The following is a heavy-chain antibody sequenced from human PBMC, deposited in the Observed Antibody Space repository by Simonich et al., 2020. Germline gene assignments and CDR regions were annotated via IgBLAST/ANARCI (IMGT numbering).Heavy chain of an antibody. CDR1: GGSISSSSYY. CDR3: ARRPRLTNFADAFDI. Sequence: QLQLQESGPGLVKPSETLSLTCTVSGGSISSSSYYWGWIRQPPGKGLGWIGSIYYRGGTNTNPSLKSRVTISVDTSKNQFSLKLSSVTAADTAVYYCARRPRLTNFADAFDIWGQGTMVTVSS. CDR2: IYYRGGT. V-gene: IGHV4-39*01. D-gene: IGHD4-4*01. J-gene: IGHJ3*02.